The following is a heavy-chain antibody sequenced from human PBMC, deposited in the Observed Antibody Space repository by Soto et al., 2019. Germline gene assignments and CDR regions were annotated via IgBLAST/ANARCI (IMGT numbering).Heavy chain of an antibody. V-gene: IGHV3-73*01. CDR3: TTPSINYDILTDYFNY. CDR1: GFTFSGFA. D-gene: IGHD3-9*01. J-gene: IGHJ4*02. Sequence: GGSLRLSCAASGFTFSGFAMHWVRQAPGKGLEWVGRIRSKANSDATVYAASVKGRFTISRDDSKNTAYLQMNSLKTEDTAVYYCTTPSINYDILTDYFNYWGQGSLVTVSS. CDR2: IRSKANSDAT.